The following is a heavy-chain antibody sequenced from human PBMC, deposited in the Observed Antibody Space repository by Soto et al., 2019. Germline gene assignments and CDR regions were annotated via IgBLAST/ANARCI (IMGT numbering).Heavy chain of an antibody. J-gene: IGHJ4*02. CDR3: ARGYHSGWHFGH. CDR1: GLTFSSEE. Sequence: GGSLRLSCEVSGLTFSSEEMNWVRQAPGKGLEWVAYIQNSGSPIYYADSLKGRFTISRDNAKNSLYLQMSSLTAEDTAVYYCARGYHSGWHFGHWGQGALVTVSS. V-gene: IGHV3-48*03. CDR2: IQNSGSPI. D-gene: IGHD6-19*01.